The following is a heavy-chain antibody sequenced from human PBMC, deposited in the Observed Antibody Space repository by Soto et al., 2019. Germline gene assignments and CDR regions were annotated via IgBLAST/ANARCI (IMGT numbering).Heavy chain of an antibody. J-gene: IGHJ6*02. CDR2: LHHDGTT. CDR3: ATQTISYTWGV. D-gene: IGHD3-16*01. CDR1: GGPITTTTW. Sequence: QVQLQESGPGLVKPSETLSLTCAVSGGPITTTTWWAWVRLPPGKGLEWIGELHHDGTTKYNPSLDSRITMSLAKSNNHFSLKLPSVTAAHTPIYYCATQTISYTWGVWGRGTTVTVSS. V-gene: IGHV4-4*02.